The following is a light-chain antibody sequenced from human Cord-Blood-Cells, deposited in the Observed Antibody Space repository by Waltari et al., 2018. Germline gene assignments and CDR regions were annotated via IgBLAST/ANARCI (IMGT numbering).Light chain of an antibody. CDR3: QSYDSSNHYV. CDR2: EDN. Sequence: NFMLTQPHSVSESPGKTVTISCTRSSGSIASNYVQWYQQRPGSVPTTVIYEDNQRPSGVPDRFSGSIDSSSNSASLTISGLKTEDEADYYCQSYDSSNHYVFGTGTKVTVL. CDR1: SGSIASNY. V-gene: IGLV6-57*03. J-gene: IGLJ1*01.